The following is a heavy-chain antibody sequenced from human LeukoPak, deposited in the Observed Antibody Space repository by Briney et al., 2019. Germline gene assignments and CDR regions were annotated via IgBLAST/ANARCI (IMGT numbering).Heavy chain of an antibody. J-gene: IGHJ2*01. D-gene: IGHD3-10*01. V-gene: IGHV4-59*01. Sequence: SETLSLTCTVSGDSISSYYWSWIRQPPEKGLEWIAYISYSGSTNYNPSLKSRVTISVDTSKTQFSLKMNSVTAADTAVYHCARLQRITMAGPDYWYFDLWGRGTLVTVSP. CDR2: ISYSGST. CDR1: GDSISSYY. CDR3: ARLQRITMAGPDYWYFDL.